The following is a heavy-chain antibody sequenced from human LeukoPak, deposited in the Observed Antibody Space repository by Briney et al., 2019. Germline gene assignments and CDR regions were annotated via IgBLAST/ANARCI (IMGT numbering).Heavy chain of an antibody. J-gene: IGHJ1*01. CDR3: VRDVVRGPDDGYFQH. CDR1: GFIFSSYA. D-gene: IGHD3-10*02. Sequence: PGRSLRLPCAASGFIFSSYAMHWVRQAPGKGLEWVAVISYDGSDKKYADSVKGRFTISRDNSKNTLYVQMNSLRAEDTALYYCVRDVVRGPDDGYFQHWGQGTLVTVSS. V-gene: IGHV3-30-3*01. CDR2: ISYDGSDK.